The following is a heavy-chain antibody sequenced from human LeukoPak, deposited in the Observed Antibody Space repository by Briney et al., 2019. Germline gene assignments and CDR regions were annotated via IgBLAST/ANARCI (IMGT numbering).Heavy chain of an antibody. J-gene: IGHJ4*02. CDR3: ARDGPPLVVPAAMTPGY. CDR1: GYTSTVYY. Sequence: PGPSVKLSCKASGYTSTVYYMHCVPHTPGQRLEWMGWINPNSGGTNYAQKFQGRVTMTRDTSISTAYMELSRLRSDDTAVYYCARDGPPLVVPAAMTPGYWGQGTVVTVSS. D-gene: IGHD2-2*01. V-gene: IGHV1-2*02. CDR2: INPNSGGT.